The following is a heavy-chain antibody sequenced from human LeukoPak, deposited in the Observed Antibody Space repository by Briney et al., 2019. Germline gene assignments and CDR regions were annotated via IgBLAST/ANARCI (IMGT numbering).Heavy chain of an antibody. J-gene: IGHJ4*02. V-gene: IGHV3-30*18. CDR3: AKPDY. CDR1: GFTFSSYG. Sequence: GRSLRLSCAASGFTFSSYGMHWVRQAPGKGLEWVAVISYDGSNKYYADSVKGRFTIPRDNSKNTLYLQMNSLRAEDTAVYYCAKPDYWGQGTLVTVSS. CDR2: ISYDGSNK.